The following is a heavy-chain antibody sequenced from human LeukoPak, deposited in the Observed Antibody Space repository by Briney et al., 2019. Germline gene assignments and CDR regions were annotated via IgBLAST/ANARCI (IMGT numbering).Heavy chain of an antibody. V-gene: IGHV1-2*02. D-gene: IGHD5-12*01. Sequence: ASVRVSCKASGFTFRDYYVQWVRQVPGQGLEWVGWMYSNSGATRYAPKFQGRVTLTGDTSINTVYMELVSLGSDDTAMYYCAREGSSASGQDWYAFDIWGQETMVTVSS. J-gene: IGHJ3*02. CDR2: MYSNSGAT. CDR1: GFTFRDYY. CDR3: AREGSSASGQDWYAFDI.